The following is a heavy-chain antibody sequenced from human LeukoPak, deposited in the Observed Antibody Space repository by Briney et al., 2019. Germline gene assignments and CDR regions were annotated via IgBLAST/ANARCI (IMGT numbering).Heavy chain of an antibody. CDR1: GFTFSNYG. Sequence: PGGSLRLSCAASGFTFSNYGMNWVRQTPGKGLEWVSSITTFNNYKYYADSVKGRFTISRDNSKNTLYLQMNSLRAEDTALYYCAKGDGINHYHWFDPWGQGTQVTVSS. V-gene: IGHV3-21*04. CDR3: AKGDGINHYHWFDP. D-gene: IGHD2-15*01. CDR2: ITTFNNYK. J-gene: IGHJ5*02.